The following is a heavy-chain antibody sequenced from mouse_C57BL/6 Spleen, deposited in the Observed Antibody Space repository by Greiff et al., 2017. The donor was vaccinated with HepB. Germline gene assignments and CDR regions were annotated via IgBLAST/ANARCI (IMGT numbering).Heavy chain of an antibody. Sequence: SGPVLVKPGASVKMSCKASGYTFTDYYMNWVKQSHGKSLEWIGVINPYNGGTSYNQKFKGKATLTVDKSSSTAYMELNSLTSEDSAVYYCAREGITTVVAGFDYWGQGTTLTVSS. CDR2: INPYNGGT. CDR3: AREGITTVVAGFDY. V-gene: IGHV1-19*01. CDR1: GYTFTDYY. D-gene: IGHD1-1*01. J-gene: IGHJ2*01.